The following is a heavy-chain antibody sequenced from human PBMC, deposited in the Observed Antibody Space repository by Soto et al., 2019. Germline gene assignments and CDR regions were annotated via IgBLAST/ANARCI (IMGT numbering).Heavy chain of an antibody. CDR3: ARDRRPTMVRGVITGYYYGMVV. J-gene: IGHJ6*02. CDR1: GGSISSGGYY. V-gene: IGHV4-31*03. D-gene: IGHD3-10*01. CDR2: IYYSGST. Sequence: PSETLSLTCTVSGGSISSGGYYWCWIRQHPGKGLEWIGYIYYSGSTYYNPSLKSRVTISVDTSKNQFSLKLSSVTAADTAVYYCARDRRPTMVRGVITGYYYGMVVWGQGTTVTVS.